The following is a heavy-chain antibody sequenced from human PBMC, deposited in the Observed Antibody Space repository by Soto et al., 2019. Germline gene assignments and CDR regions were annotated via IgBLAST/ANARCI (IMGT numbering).Heavy chain of an antibody. CDR3: ARRVMNDFDI. CDR1: GFTFSSYW. V-gene: IGHV3-7*01. Sequence: PGGSLRLSCVASGFTFSSYWMNWVRQAPGKGLEWVANIDQDGSEKYYVDSVKGRFTISRDNAKNSLYLQMNSLRAEDTAVYYCARRVMNDFDIWGQGTMVTVSS. D-gene: IGHD2-21*01. J-gene: IGHJ3*02. CDR2: IDQDGSEK.